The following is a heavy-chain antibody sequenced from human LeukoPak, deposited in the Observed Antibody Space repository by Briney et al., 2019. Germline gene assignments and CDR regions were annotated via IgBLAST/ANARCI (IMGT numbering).Heavy chain of an antibody. J-gene: IGHJ4*02. V-gene: IGHV3-7*05. D-gene: IGHD3-10*01. CDR2: IKEDGSDK. CDR3: VRDGIRDIPGIITIRYDY. Sequence: GGSLRLSYSASAFTSSVYWMTWIRQAPGKGLEWVATIKEDGSDKYYVDSVRGRFTISRDNAENSLYLQMSSLTAEDTALYYCVRDGIRDIPGIITIRYDYWGQGTLVTVSS. CDR1: AFTSSVYW.